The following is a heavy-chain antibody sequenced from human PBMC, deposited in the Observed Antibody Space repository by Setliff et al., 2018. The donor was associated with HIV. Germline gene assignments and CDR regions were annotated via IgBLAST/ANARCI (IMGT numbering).Heavy chain of an antibody. Sequence: GASVKVSCKSSGGNINNYVLSWVRQIPGQGLEWMGGIIPFSERTNYGQQFQDRVTISADKPTNTVYMKLSSLKSEDTAVYYCASGESGELRWSGRRGTRGYYYHMDVWGMGTTVTVSS. J-gene: IGHJ6*03. CDR2: IIPFSERT. D-gene: IGHD1-26*01. V-gene: IGHV1-69*06. CDR1: GGNINNYV. CDR3: ASGESGELRWSGRRGTRGYYYHMDV.